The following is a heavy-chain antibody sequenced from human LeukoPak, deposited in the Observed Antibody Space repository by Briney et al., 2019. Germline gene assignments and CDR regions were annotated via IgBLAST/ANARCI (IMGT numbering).Heavy chain of an antibody. J-gene: IGHJ4*02. D-gene: IGHD2-2*02. V-gene: IGHV3-30*04. CDR3: AKDLCSTTCYTAY. CDR1: GFTFSSYA. CDR2: ISFDGNTK. Sequence: QPGGSLRLSCAASGFTFSSYAMHWVRQAPGKGLEWVAVISFDGNTKHSADSVKGRFTISRDSSKNTLYLQMNSLKAEDTAVYYCAKDLCSTTCYTAYWGQGTLVTVSS.